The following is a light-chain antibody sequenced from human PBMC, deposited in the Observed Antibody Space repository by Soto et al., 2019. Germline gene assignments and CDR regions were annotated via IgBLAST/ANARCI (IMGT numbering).Light chain of an antibody. CDR3: QQSYSTPPIT. Sequence: IQLTQSPSSLSASIRDTVSITCRASQSISNYLNWYQQKPGKAPKLLIYAASSLQSGVPSRFSGSGSGTDFTLTISSLQPEDFATYYCQQSYSTPPITFGQGTRLEIK. J-gene: IGKJ5*01. V-gene: IGKV1-39*01. CDR2: AAS. CDR1: QSISNY.